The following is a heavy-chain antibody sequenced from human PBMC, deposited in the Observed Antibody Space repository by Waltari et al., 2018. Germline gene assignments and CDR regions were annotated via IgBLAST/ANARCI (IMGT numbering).Heavy chain of an antibody. CDR2: IIPILGIA. CDR1: GGTFRSNA. V-gene: IGHV1-69*09. Sequence: VQLVQSGAEVKKPGSSVKVSCKASGGTFRSNAISWVRQAPGQGLEWMGRIIPILGIANFAQMFQGRVTITADESTSTAYMVLSSLRSEDTAVYYCAAGTGGNYDYIWGSYFAYWGQGTLVTVSS. J-gene: IGHJ4*02. CDR3: AAGTGGNYDYIWGSYFAY. D-gene: IGHD3-16*01.